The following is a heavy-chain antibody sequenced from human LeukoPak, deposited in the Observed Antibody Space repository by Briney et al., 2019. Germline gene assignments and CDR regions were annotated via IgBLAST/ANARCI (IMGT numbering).Heavy chain of an antibody. V-gene: IGHV4-34*01. D-gene: IGHD6-6*01. CDR1: GGSFSGYH. CDR3: ARGRGAARFVTIEFDY. Sequence: SETLSLTCVVYGGSFSGYHWSWIRQPPGKGLEWIGEINHRGSTNYNPSLKSRVTMSVDTSKNQFSLKLSSVTAADTAVYYCARGRGAARFVTIEFDYWGQGALVTVSS. CDR2: INHRGST. J-gene: IGHJ4*02.